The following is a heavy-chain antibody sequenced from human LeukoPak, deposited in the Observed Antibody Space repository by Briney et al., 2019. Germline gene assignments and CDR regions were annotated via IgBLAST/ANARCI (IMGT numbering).Heavy chain of an antibody. J-gene: IGHJ4*02. CDR3: ATKHYDYVNF. D-gene: IGHD3-16*01. V-gene: IGHV4-38-2*01. CDR1: GYSITSGYY. CDR2: IYYTATT. Sequence: SETLSLTCGVSGYSITSGYYWAWIRQPPGKGLEWIGSIYYTATTFYNPSLKRRLTISLDTSKNQFSLRLNSVTATNTATYYCATKHYDYVNFWGQGTLVIVS.